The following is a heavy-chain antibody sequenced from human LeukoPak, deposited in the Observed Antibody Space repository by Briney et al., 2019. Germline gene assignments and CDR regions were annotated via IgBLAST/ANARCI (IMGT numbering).Heavy chain of an antibody. CDR1: GFTFSSYW. V-gene: IGHV3-74*01. D-gene: IGHD3-10*01. CDR3: AREITMVRGVTHDAFDI. CDR2: INSDGSST. J-gene: IGHJ3*02. Sequence: GGSLRLSCAASGFTFSSYWMHWVRQAPGKGLVWVSRINSDGSSTSYADSGKGRFTISRDNAKNTLYLQMNSLRAEDTAVYYCAREITMVRGVTHDAFDIWGQGTMVTVSS.